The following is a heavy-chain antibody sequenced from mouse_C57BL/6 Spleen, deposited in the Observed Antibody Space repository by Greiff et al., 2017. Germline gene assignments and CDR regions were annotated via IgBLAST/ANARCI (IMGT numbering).Heavy chain of an antibody. CDR2: ISYDGSN. CDR3: ASGTAQARFAY. CDR1: GYSITSGYY. Sequence: VQLKESGPGLVKPSQSLSLTCSVTGYSITSGYYWNWIRQFPGNKLEWMGYISYDGSNNYNPSLKNRISITRDTSKNQFFLKLNSVTTEDTATYYCASGTAQARFAYWGQGTLVTVSA. J-gene: IGHJ3*01. V-gene: IGHV3-6*01. D-gene: IGHD3-2*02.